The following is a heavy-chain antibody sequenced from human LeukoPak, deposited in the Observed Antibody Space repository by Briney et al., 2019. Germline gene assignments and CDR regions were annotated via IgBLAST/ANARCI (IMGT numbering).Heavy chain of an antibody. J-gene: IGHJ4*02. CDR1: GYTFTGYY. CDR3: ARDFPPTPPITIFGVATDY. Sequence: ASVKVSCKASGYTFTGYYMHWVRQAPGQGLEWMGWINPNSGGSTSYAQKFQGRVTMTRDTSTSTVYMELSSLRSEDTAVYYCARDFPPTPPITIFGVATDYWGQGTLVTVSS. D-gene: IGHD3-3*01. CDR2: INPNSGGST. V-gene: IGHV1-46*01.